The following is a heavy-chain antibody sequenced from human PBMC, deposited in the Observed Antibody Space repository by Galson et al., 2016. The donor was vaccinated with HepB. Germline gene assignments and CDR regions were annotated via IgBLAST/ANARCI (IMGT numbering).Heavy chain of an antibody. D-gene: IGHD5-12*01. CDR1: GFAFSNYT. Sequence: SLRLSCAASGFAFSNYTMNWVRQAPGKGLEWASSISGSGNYTHYADSVKGRFTISRDNSRNTLYVQMHSLRDEDTAVYYCAKSGLTVATFNYWGQGALVTVSS. CDR3: AKSGLTVATFNY. CDR2: ISGSGNYT. V-gene: IGHV3-23*01. J-gene: IGHJ4*02.